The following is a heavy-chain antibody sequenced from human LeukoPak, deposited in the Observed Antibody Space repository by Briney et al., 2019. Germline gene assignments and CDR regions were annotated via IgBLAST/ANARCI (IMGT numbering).Heavy chain of an antibody. CDR2: INTNSGDT. D-gene: IGHD4-23*01. V-gene: IGHV1-2*02. J-gene: IGHJ6*03. CDR3: ARGRGHDYGGDSENYYYMDV. CDR1: GYTFRGYY. Sequence: ASVKVSCKASGYTFRGYYMHWVRQAPGHRLEWMGWINTNSGDTNHAQKFEGRVTMTRDTSITTAYLELSRLTYDDTAVYYCARGRGHDYGGDSENYYYMDVWGKGTMVTVSS.